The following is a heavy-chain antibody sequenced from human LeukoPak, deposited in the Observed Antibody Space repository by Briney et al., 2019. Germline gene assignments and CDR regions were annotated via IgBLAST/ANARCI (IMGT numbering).Heavy chain of an antibody. V-gene: IGHV1-2*04. CDR1: GYTFTGYY. CDR2: IDPNSGGT. Sequence: GASVKVSCKASGYTFTGYYMHWVRQAPGQGPEWKGWIDPNSGGTNYAQKFQGWVTMTRDTSISTAYMELSRLRSDDTAVYYCARGGAAPPRVWGQGTLVTVSS. J-gene: IGHJ4*02. CDR3: ARGGAAPPRV. D-gene: IGHD6-13*01.